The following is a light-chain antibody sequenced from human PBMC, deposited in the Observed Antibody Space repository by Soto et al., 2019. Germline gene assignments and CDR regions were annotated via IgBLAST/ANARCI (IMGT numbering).Light chain of an antibody. CDR3: QKYSSVPV. Sequence: DIQMTQSPTSLSASVEDRVTITCRASQSIRNFVAWYQQKPGQAPKLLIYAASTLQSGVPSRFSGSGSGTDFALTINSLQPEYVATYSYQKYSSVPVFGPGTKVEIK. J-gene: IGKJ3*01. CDR1: QSIRNF. V-gene: IGKV1-27*01. CDR2: AAS.